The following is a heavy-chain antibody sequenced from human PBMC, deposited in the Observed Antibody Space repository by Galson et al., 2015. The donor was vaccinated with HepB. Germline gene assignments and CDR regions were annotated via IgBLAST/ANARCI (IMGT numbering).Heavy chain of an antibody. Sequence: QVQLQESGPGLVKPSETLSLTCTVSGGPISSSSYSWGWIRQPPGKGLVWIGSIYYSGSTYYNPSLKSRVTISVDTSKNQFSLKRSSVTAADTAVYYCARIHRRIYGDYSPLHLDYWGQGTLVTVSS. J-gene: IGHJ4*02. CDR3: ARIHRRIYGDYSPLHLDY. V-gene: IGHV4-39*01. D-gene: IGHD4-17*01. CDR1: GGPISSSSYS. CDR2: IYYSGST.